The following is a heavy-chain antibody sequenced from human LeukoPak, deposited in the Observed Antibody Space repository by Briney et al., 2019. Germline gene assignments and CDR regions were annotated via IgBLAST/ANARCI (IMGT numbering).Heavy chain of an antibody. Sequence: GGSLRLSCAASGFTFSTYWMSWVRHAPGKGLEGVANINRDGSEKQYVDSVKGRFTLSRDNAKNTLYLQMNSLRAEDTAVYYCAREKTYIGTTGMGTLDSWGQGTMVTVSS. D-gene: IGHD1-7*01. CDR1: GFTFSTYW. V-gene: IGHV3-7*01. CDR2: INRDGSEK. J-gene: IGHJ3*02. CDR3: AREKTYIGTTGMGTLDS.